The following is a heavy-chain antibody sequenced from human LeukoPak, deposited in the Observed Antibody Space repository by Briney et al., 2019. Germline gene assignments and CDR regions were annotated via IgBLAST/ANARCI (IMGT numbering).Heavy chain of an antibody. J-gene: IGHJ4*02. V-gene: IGHV3-74*01. CDR1: GFTFSSYW. CDR3: ARGSYYDSSGYLDY. D-gene: IGHD3-22*01. CDR2: MNTDGSST. Sequence: GGSLRLSCAASGFTFSSYWIHWVRQAPGKGLVWVSRMNTDGSSTSYADSVKGRFTISRDNSRNTLYLQMNSLRAEDTAVYYCARGSYYDSSGYLDYWGQGTLVTVSS.